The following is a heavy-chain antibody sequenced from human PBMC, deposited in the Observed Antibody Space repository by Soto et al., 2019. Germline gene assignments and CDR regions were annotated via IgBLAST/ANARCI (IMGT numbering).Heavy chain of an antibody. CDR3: AGGLLRGPLDY. CDR1: GFTLNSFF. D-gene: IGHD3-3*01. V-gene: IGHV3-74*01. Sequence: GGSLRLSCAASGFTLNSFFMHWVRQAPGKGLMWVSRINNDGSSTTYADSVKGRFTIFRDDSKNTLYLQMNSLRAEDTAVYYCAGGLLRGPLDYCGPGTLVTVSS. J-gene: IGHJ4*02. CDR2: INNDGSST.